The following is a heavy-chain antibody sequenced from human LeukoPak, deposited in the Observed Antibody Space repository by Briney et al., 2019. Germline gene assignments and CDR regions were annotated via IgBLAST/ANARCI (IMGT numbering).Heavy chain of an antibody. D-gene: IGHD1-26*01. Sequence: SETLSLTCTVSGGSISSSSHYWGWIRQPPGKGLEWIGSISNSGSTYYNPSLKSRITISVDTSNNQFSLKLSSVTAADTAVYYCATTTIRLGYWGQGTLVTVSS. J-gene: IGHJ4*02. CDR3: ATTTIRLGY. CDR1: GGSISSSSHY. CDR2: ISNSGST. V-gene: IGHV4-39*07.